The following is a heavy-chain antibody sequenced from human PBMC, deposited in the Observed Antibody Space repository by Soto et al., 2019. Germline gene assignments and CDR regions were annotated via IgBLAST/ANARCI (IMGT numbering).Heavy chain of an antibody. Sequence: VGSLRLSCAASGFTFSSYAMHWVRQAPGKGLEWVAVISYDGSNKYYADSVKGRFTISRDNSKNTLYLQMNSLRAEDTAVYYCARVFVTTFDYWGQGTLVTVSS. CDR3: ARVFVTTFDY. J-gene: IGHJ4*02. CDR1: GFTFSSYA. D-gene: IGHD3-22*01. V-gene: IGHV3-30-3*01. CDR2: ISYDGSNK.